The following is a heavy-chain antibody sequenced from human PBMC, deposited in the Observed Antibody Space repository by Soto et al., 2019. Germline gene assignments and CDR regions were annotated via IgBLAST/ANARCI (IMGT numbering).Heavy chain of an antibody. Sequence: ASVKVSCKASGYTFTSYGISWVRQAPGQRLEWMGWISAYNGNTNYAQKLQGRVTMTTDTSTSTAYMELRSLRSDDTAVYYCAREGVEVAGTYYYYYYMDVWGKGTTVTVSS. CDR1: GYTFTSYG. V-gene: IGHV1-18*01. D-gene: IGHD6-19*01. J-gene: IGHJ6*03. CDR3: AREGVEVAGTYYYYYYMDV. CDR2: ISAYNGNT.